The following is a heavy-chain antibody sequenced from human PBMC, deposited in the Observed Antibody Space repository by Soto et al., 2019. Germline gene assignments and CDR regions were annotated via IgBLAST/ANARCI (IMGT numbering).Heavy chain of an antibody. D-gene: IGHD6-13*01. CDR1: GFTFSNYW. Sequence: EVQLVESGGGLVQPGGSLRLSCAASGFTFSNYWMYWVRPAPGKGLVWVSRVNNDGTDTTHADSVKGRFTISRDNAENTLYLQTNRLRAEDTAVYYCARGGLQHALDVWGQGSTVTVSS. CDR3: ARGGLQHALDV. V-gene: IGHV3-74*03. J-gene: IGHJ6*02. CDR2: VNNDGTDT.